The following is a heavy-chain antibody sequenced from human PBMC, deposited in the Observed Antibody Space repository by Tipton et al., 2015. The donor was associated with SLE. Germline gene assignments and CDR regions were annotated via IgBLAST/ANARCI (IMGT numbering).Heavy chain of an antibody. CDR1: GGSFSGYY. CDR3: ARDNPSEGGDYVGY. CDR2: INHSGST. V-gene: IGHV4-34*01. J-gene: IGHJ4*02. D-gene: IGHD1-1*01. Sequence: TLSLTCAVYGGSFSGYYWSWIRQPPGKGLEWIGEINHSGSTNYNPSLKSRVTISVDTSKNQFSLKLSSVTAADTAVYYCARDNPSEGGDYVGYWGQGTLVTVSS.